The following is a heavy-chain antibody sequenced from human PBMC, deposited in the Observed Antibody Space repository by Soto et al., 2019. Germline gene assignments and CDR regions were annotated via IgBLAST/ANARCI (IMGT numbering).Heavy chain of an antibody. J-gene: IGHJ4*02. CDR2: ISYDGSNK. CDR3: AKDGNSSGWMFDY. CDR1: GFTFSSYG. D-gene: IGHD6-19*01. Sequence: GGSLRLSCAASGFTFSSYGMHWVRQAPGKGLEWVAVISYDGSNKYYADSVKGRFTISRDNSKNTLYLQMNSLRAEDTAVYYCAKDGNSSGWMFDYWGQGTLVTVSS. V-gene: IGHV3-30*18.